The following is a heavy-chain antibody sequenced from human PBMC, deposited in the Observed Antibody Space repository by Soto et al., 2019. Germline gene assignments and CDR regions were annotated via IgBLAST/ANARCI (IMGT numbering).Heavy chain of an antibody. CDR1: GFTFSRYA. CDR2: ISGSGGNI. J-gene: IGHJ4*02. CDR3: ETKEFRGTTRTT. Sequence: GGSLRLSCVASGFTFSRYAMGWVRQAPGKGLEWVSVISGSGGNIHYVDSVKGRFTISRDNSKNTLYLQMNSLRVDDTAAYICETKEFRGTTRTTWGQGTLVTVSS. D-gene: IGHD1-1*01. V-gene: IGHV3-23*01.